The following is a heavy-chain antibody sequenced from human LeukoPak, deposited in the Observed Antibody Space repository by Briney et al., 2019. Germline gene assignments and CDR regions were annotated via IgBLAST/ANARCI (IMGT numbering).Heavy chain of an antibody. CDR1: GGSISSSNYY. CDR3: ARSPAWSGYDSDAFDI. D-gene: IGHD5-12*01. CDR2: IYYSGST. Sequence: PSETLSLTCTVSGGSISSSNYYWGWIRQPPGRGLEWIGSIYYSGSTYYNPSLKSRVTISVDTSKNQFSLKLSSVTAADTAVYYCARSPAWSGYDSDAFDIWGQGTMVTVSS. J-gene: IGHJ3*02. V-gene: IGHV4-39*07.